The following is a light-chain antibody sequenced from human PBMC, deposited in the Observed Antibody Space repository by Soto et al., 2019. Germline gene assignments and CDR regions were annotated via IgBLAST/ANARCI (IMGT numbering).Light chain of an antibody. CDR2: AAT. CDR1: QNINTY. J-gene: IGKJ4*01. V-gene: IGKV1-16*01. Sequence: DIQMTQSPSSLSASVGDRVTIGCRASQNINTYLAWVQQKPGKAPKSLIYAATNLQGGVPSRFSGTGSGTEFSLTISSLQPEDVATYYCQQYERYPPSFGGGTKLDI. CDR3: QQYERYPPS.